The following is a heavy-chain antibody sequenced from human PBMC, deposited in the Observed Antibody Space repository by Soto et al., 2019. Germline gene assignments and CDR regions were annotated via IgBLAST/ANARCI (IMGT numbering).Heavy chain of an antibody. CDR1: GFTFSSYA. Sequence: GGSLRLSCAAPGFTFSSYAMGWVRQGPGKGLEWVAVVSIGGSTHYADSVRGRFTISRDNSKDTLSLQMNSLTAEDTAVYFCAKRRGAGGHFDYWGQGALVTVSS. CDR3: AKRRGAGGHFDY. J-gene: IGHJ4*02. D-gene: IGHD2-15*01. CDR2: VSIGGST. V-gene: IGHV3-23*01.